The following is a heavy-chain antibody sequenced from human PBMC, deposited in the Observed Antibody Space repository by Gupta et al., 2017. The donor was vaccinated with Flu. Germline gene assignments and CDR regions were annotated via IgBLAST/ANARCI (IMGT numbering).Heavy chain of an antibody. CDR2: IKSSSDGGTV. V-gene: IGHV3-15*06. J-gene: IGHJ4*02. CDR1: GLTFSSAW. Sequence: VHLEQSGGGLVKPGDSLKLSCVASGLTFSSAWMTWVRQAPGKGLEWVGRIKSSSDGGTVNYAAPVQGRFSISRDDYDKTLFLQMDNLKIEDTGVYYCATANRAHWGQGTQVTVSS. CDR3: ATANRAH.